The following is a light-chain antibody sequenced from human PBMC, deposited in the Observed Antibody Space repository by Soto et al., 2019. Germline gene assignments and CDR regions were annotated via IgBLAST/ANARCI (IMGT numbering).Light chain of an antibody. CDR2: VNT. Sequence: QSVLTQPPSVSGAPGQRVTISCTGSSSNIGAGYDVHWYQQVPGTAPKLLIYVNTNRPSGVPDRFSGSKSGTSASLAITGLQAEDEADYYCQSYDSSLSGSVFGGGTQLTVL. J-gene: IGLJ7*01. CDR3: QSYDSSLSGSV. CDR1: SSNIGAGYD. V-gene: IGLV1-40*01.